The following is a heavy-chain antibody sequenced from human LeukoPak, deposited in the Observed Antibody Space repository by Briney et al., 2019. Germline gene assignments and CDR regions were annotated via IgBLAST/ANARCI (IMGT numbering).Heavy chain of an antibody. D-gene: IGHD6-6*01. CDR2: IYYSGST. Sequence: SETLSLTCTASGGSISSYYWSWIRQPPGKGLEWIGYIYYSGSTNYNPSLKSRVTISVDTSKNQFSLKLSSVTAADTAVYYCAREGTWYSSSARRAFDIWGQGTMVTVSS. J-gene: IGHJ3*02. V-gene: IGHV4-59*01. CDR3: AREGTWYSSSARRAFDI. CDR1: GGSISSYY.